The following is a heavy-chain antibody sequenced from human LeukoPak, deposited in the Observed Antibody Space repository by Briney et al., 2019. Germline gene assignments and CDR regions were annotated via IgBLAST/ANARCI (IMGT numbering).Heavy chain of an antibody. V-gene: IGHV4-31*03. CDR3: ARDQMDCRRSCAQAFDI. Sequence: SETLSLTCTVSGGSISSGGYYWSWIRQHPGKGLEWIGYIYYSGSTYYIPSLKSRVTISVDTSKNQFSLKLSSVTAADTAVYYCARDQMDCRRSCAQAFDIWGQGTMVTVSS. CDR2: IYYSGST. CDR1: GGSISSGGYY. J-gene: IGHJ3*02. D-gene: IGHD3/OR15-3a*01.